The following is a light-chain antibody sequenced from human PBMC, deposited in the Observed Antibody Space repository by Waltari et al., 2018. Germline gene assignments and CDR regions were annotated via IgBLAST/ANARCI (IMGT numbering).Light chain of an antibody. CDR3: QHLNTYPYT. J-gene: IGKJ2*01. CDR1: QGISNY. Sequence: DIQLTPSPSFLSAYVRPSVTITCRASQGISNYLAWYQQKPGKAPNLLISDASTLQSGVPSRFSGSGSGTEFTLTVSSLQPEDFATYYCQHLNTYPYTFGQGTKLEIK. V-gene: IGKV1-9*01. CDR2: DAS.